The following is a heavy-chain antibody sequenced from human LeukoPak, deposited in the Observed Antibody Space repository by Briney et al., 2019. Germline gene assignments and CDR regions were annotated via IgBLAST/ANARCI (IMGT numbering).Heavy chain of an antibody. Sequence: SVKVSCKASGGTFSSYAISWVQQAPGQGLEWMGGIIPIFGTANYAQKFQGRVTITADESTSTAYMELSSLRSEDTAVYYCARAASYCSSTSCYTLDYWGQGTLVTVSS. CDR2: IIPIFGTA. D-gene: IGHD2-2*01. CDR3: ARAASYCSSTSCYTLDY. J-gene: IGHJ4*02. V-gene: IGHV1-69*13. CDR1: GGTFSSYA.